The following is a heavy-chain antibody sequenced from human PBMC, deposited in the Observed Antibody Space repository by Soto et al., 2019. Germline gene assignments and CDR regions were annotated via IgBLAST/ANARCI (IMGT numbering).Heavy chain of an antibody. CDR2: IIPIPDIP. CDR3: ARDRITTRGDAFDL. V-gene: IGHV1-69*08. J-gene: IGHJ3*01. Sequence: QVQLVQSGAEVRKPGSSVKVSCKAPGGTFSTYIISWVRQAPGQGLEWMGRIIPIPDIPNYAQKFQGRVTITADRSTRTAYMELTSLKAEDTAVYLGARDRITTRGDAFDLWGQGTMVTVSS. D-gene: IGHD3-3*01. CDR1: GGTFSTYI.